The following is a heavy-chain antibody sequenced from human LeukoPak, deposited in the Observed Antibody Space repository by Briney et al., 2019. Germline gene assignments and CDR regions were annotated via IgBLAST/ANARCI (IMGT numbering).Heavy chain of an antibody. J-gene: IGHJ4*02. V-gene: IGHV3-23*01. D-gene: IGHD3-10*01. Sequence: GGSLRLSCAASGFTLSSYAMSWVRQAPGKGLEWVSAISGSGGSTYYADSVKGRFTISRDNSKNTLYLQMNSLRAEDTAVYYCAKDRYGSGSIYYFDYWGQGTLVTVSS. CDR2: ISGSGGST. CDR3: AKDRYGSGSIYYFDY. CDR1: GFTLSSYA.